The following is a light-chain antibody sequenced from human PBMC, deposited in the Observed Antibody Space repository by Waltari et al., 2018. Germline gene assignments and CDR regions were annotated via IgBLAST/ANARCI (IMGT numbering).Light chain of an antibody. CDR2: WAA. CDR1: QTVLYSSNNKNY. V-gene: IGKV4-1*01. J-gene: IGKJ5*01. Sequence: DIVMTQSPSSVAVSLGERATINCKSSQTVLYSSNNKNYEAWYQQKPGQPPKLLIYWAATRGSGVPDRFSGSGSGTDFTRTISSLRAEDVAVYCIPITFGQGTRLEIK. CDR3: PIT.